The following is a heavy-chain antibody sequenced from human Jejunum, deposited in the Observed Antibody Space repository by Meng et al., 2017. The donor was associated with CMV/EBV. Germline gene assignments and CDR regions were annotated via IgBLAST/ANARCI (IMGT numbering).Heavy chain of an antibody. CDR2: ISASGDGT. D-gene: IGHD2-2*01. Sequence: GFTFSSDSMSGVRQAPGKGLEWVSAISASGDGTYYTDSVKGRFTISRDNSKNTLYLQMNSLRAEDTAVYYWARDCSNTIGVYYYFDLWGRGTLVTVSS. CDR1: GFTFSSDS. J-gene: IGHJ2*01. CDR3: ARDCSNTIGVYYYFDL. V-gene: IGHV3-23*01.